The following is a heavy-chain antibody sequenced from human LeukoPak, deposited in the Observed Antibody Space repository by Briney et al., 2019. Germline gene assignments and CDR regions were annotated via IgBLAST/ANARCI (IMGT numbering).Heavy chain of an antibody. Sequence: PSQTLSLTCTVSGGSISSGGHYWSWIRQHPGKGLEWIGYIYYSGSTYYNPSLKSRVTISVDTSKNQFSLKLSSVTAADTAVYYCASGYYYDSSGPKVYFDYWGQGTLVTVSS. CDR2: IYYSGST. V-gene: IGHV4-31*03. J-gene: IGHJ4*02. CDR1: GGSISSGGHY. CDR3: ASGYYYDSSGPKVYFDY. D-gene: IGHD3-22*01.